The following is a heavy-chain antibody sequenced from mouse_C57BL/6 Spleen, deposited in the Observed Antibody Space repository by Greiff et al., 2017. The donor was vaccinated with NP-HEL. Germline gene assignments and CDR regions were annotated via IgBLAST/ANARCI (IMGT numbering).Heavy chain of an antibody. Sequence: EVKLVESGGGLVKPGGSLKLSCAASGFTFSDYGMHWVRQAPEKGLEWVAYISSGSSTIYYADTVKGRFTISRDNAKNTLFLQMTSLRSEDTAMYYCARGTKWYFDVWGTGTTVTVSS. CDR2: ISSGSSTI. CDR1: GFTFSDYG. J-gene: IGHJ1*03. D-gene: IGHD3-1*01. V-gene: IGHV5-17*01. CDR3: ARGTKWYFDV.